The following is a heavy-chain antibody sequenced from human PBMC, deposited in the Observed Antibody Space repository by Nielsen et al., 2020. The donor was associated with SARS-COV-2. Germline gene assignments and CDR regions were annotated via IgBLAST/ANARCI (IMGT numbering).Heavy chain of an antibody. CDR2: INHSGST. V-gene: IGHV4-34*01. D-gene: IGHD6-6*01. CDR1: GGSFSGYY. Sequence: SETLSLTCAVYGGSFSGYYWSWIRQPPGKGLEWIGEINHSGSTNHNPSLKSRVTISVDTSKNQFSLKLSSVTAADTAVYYCARVCGVIAARSYNWFDPWGQGTLVTVSS. CDR3: ARVCGVIAARSYNWFDP. J-gene: IGHJ5*02.